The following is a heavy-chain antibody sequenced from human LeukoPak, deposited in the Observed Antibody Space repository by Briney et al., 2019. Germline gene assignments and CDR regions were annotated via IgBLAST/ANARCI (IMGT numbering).Heavy chain of an antibody. CDR2: ISTDGSSA. CDR3: ATFRSPAY. Sequence: GGSLRLSCATSGFTFSSYWMHWVRQAPGKGLVWVSRISTDGSSASYADSVKGRFTISRDNAKNTLYLQMNSLRAEDTAVYYCATFRSPAYWGQGTLVTVSS. V-gene: IGHV3-74*01. J-gene: IGHJ4*02. CDR1: GFTFSSYW.